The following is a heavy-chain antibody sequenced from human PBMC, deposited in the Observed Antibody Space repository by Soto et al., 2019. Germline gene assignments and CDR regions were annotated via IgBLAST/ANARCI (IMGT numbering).Heavy chain of an antibody. CDR2: IYYSGST. V-gene: IGHV4-59*08. D-gene: IGHD2-2*01. CDR3: ARAVLIVVVPAAIVANWFDP. Sequence: SETLSLTCTVSGGSISSYYWSWIRQPPGKGLEWIGYIYYSGSTNYNPSLKSRVTISVDTSKNQFSLKLSSVTAADTAVYYCARAVLIVVVPAAIVANWFDPWGQGTLVTVSS. J-gene: IGHJ5*02. CDR1: GGSISSYY.